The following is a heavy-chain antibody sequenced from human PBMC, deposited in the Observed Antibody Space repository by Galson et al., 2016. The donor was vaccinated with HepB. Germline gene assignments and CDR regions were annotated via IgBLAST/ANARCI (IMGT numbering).Heavy chain of an antibody. J-gene: IGHJ4*02. CDR2: ISVTSTYT. D-gene: IGHD5-24*01. CDR1: GFTFSDYY. V-gene: IGHV3-11*05. Sequence: SLRLSCAASGFTFSDYYMSWIRQAPGKGLEWVSYISVTSTYTNYADSVKGRFTVSRDNAKNSLYLQMNSLRAEDTAVYYCVKGASMGWLQLLASYFDYWGQGTLVTVSS. CDR3: VKGASMGWLQLLASYFDY.